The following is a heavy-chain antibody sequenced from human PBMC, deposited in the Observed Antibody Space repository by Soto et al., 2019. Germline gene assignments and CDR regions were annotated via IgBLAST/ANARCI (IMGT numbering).Heavy chain of an antibody. CDR1: GFTFGYYA. J-gene: IGHJ4*02. CDR2: IRSKAYGETT. V-gene: IGHV3-49*03. CDR3: ARGSAKVLDY. Sequence: GGSLILSCTASGFTFGYYAMSWFRQAPGKGLEWVGFIRSKAYGETTEYAAPMKGRFSISRDDSKSIAYLQMNSLKTEDTAVYYCARGSAKVLDYWGQGTLVTVSS.